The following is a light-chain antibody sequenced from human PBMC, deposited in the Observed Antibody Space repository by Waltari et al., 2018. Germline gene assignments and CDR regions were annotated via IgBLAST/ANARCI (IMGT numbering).Light chain of an antibody. CDR2: AAS. J-gene: IGKJ2*01. V-gene: IGKV1-39*01. CDR1: QSVCKY. CDR3: HQRYTDPMSP. Sequence: DIQMTQSPSSLAASVGDRVTITCRASQSVCKYFNWYQHRPGEAPKPLISAASTLRRGVASRFRGSGSGTDITLTISSLQPEDVAVYYCHQRYTDPMSPFGHETKLEI.